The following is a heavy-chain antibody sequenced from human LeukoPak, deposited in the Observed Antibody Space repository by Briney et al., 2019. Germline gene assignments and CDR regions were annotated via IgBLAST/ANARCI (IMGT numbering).Heavy chain of an antibody. Sequence: GGSLRLSCTASGLIFSSFAMHWVRQAPGKGLEWVAVISNDGGHKHYTDSVKGRFTVSRDNSRNTLYLQMNSLRGEDAAVYFCAKQQLVRCFDYWGQGTLVTVSS. CDR3: AKQQLVRCFDY. CDR2: ISNDGGHK. CDR1: GLIFSSFA. J-gene: IGHJ4*02. V-gene: IGHV3-30-3*01. D-gene: IGHD6-13*01.